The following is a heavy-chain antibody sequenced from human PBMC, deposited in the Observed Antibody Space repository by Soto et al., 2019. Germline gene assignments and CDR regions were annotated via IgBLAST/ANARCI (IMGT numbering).Heavy chain of an antibody. CDR2: MNPRNGDG. V-gene: IGHV1-8*02. J-gene: IGHJ5*02. D-gene: IGHD4-17*01. CDR1: GYNIIDYD. Sequence: ASVKVSCKASGYNIIDYDITWVRQATGQGLDWMGWMNPRNGDGVYARTFQDRLTMTADISASTMFLELSSLRSDDTAIYSCARDHYGDALHEDLWSQG. CDR3: ARDHYGDALHEDL.